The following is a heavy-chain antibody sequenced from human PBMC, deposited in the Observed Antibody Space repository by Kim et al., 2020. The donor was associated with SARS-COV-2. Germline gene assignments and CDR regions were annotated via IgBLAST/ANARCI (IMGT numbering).Heavy chain of an antibody. CDR1: GFTFNNYG. D-gene: IGHD1-26*01. CDR3: AKAHSGKCGHDGFDI. V-gene: IGHV3-33*06. Sequence: GGSLRLSCAASGFTFNNYGMHWVRQAPGKGLEWVAAIWYDGSNKYYADSVKGRFTISRDNSKNTLYLQMNSLRVEDTAVYYCAKAHSGKCGHDGFDIWGQGTMVTVSS. J-gene: IGHJ3*02. CDR2: IWYDGSNK.